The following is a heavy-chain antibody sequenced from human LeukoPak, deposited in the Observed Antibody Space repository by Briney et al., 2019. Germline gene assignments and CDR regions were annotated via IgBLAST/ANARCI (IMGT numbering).Heavy chain of an antibody. CDR3: ARDLGYCSSTSCYSFWFDP. D-gene: IGHD2-2*02. V-gene: IGHV1-18*01. CDR1: GYTVTSYG. Sequence: ASVKVSCKASGYTVTSYGISWVRQAPGPGLEWMGWISAYNGNRTYAQTPHGRVTMTTDTSTSTAYMELRSLRSDDTAVYYCARDLGYCSSTSCYSFWFDPWGQGTLVTVSS. J-gene: IGHJ5*02. CDR2: ISAYNGNR.